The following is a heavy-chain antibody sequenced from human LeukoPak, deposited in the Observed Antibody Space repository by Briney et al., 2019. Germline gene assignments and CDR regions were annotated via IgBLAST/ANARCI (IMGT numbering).Heavy chain of an antibody. J-gene: IGHJ4*02. Sequence: ASVKVSCKASGYTFTGYYMHWVRQAPGQGPEWMGWINPNSGGTNYAQKFQGRVTMTRDTSISTAYMELSRLRSDDTAVYYCARLHYCSSTSCPSIDYWGQGTLVTVSS. CDR1: GYTFTGYY. CDR3: ARLHYCSSTSCPSIDY. V-gene: IGHV1-2*02. CDR2: INPNSGGT. D-gene: IGHD2-2*01.